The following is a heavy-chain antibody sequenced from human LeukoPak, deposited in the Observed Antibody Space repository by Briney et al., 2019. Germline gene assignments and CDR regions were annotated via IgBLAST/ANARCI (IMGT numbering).Heavy chain of an antibody. CDR2: IYYSGST. J-gene: IGHJ4*02. D-gene: IGHD3-9*01. V-gene: IGHV4-39*01. Sequence: PSETLSLTCTVSGASISSSTYYWGWIRQPPGKGLEWIGNIYYSGSTYYNPSLKSRVTISVDTSKNQFSLKLSSVTAADTAVYYCASGYYDILTGFFSFDYWGQGTLVTVSS. CDR1: GASISSSTYY. CDR3: ASGYYDILTGFFSFDY.